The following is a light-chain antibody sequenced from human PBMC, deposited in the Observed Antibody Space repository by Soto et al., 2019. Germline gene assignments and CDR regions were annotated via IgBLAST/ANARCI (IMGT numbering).Light chain of an antibody. CDR1: SSDIGGYRF. CDR2: EVS. V-gene: IGLV2-14*01. CDR3: SSFSSSTTVLV. J-gene: IGLJ3*02. Sequence: QSALTQPASVSGSPGQSLTISCTGTSSDIGGYRFVSWYQQHPGKAPKVIIYEVSNRPSGVSSRFSGAKSGNTASLTISGLQAEDEADYYCSSFSSSTTVLVFGGGTKVTVL.